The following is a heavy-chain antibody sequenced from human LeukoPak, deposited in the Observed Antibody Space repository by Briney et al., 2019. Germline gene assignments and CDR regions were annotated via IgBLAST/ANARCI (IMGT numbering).Heavy chain of an antibody. D-gene: IGHD3-10*01. CDR3: ARDRGYALGWFDP. CDR1: GGTFSSYA. CDR2: IIPIFGTA. J-gene: IGHJ5*02. V-gene: IGHV1-69*05. Sequence: SVKVSCKASGGTFSSYAISWVRQAPGQGLEWMGGIIPIFGTANYAQKFQGRVTITTDESTSTAYMELSSLRSEDTAVYYCARDRGYALGWFDPWGQGTLVTVSS.